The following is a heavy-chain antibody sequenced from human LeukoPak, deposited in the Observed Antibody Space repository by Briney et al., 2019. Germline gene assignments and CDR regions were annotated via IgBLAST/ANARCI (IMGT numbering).Heavy chain of an antibody. V-gene: IGHV4-59*01. CDR3: ARGDFCSKSNCYLRPMDV. Sequence: SGTLSLTCTVSGGSISDYYWNWIRQPPGKGLEWIAYNYYSGSTTYNPSLKSRVTMSVDTAKNQFSLKLRSVTAADTAVYFCARGDFCSKSNCYLRPMDVWGKGTTVTVSS. D-gene: IGHD3-3*01. CDR2: NYYSGST. CDR1: GGSISDYY. J-gene: IGHJ6*03.